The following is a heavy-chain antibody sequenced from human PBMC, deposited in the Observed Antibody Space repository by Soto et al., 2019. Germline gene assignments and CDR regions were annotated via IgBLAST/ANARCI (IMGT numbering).Heavy chain of an antibody. D-gene: IGHD1-1*01. Sequence: VASVKVSCKVSGYTLTELSMHWVRQAPGKGLEWMGGFDPEDGETIYAQKFQGRVTMTEDTSTDTAYMELSSLRSEDTAVYYCATLSRRFYYFDYWGQATLVTVSS. CDR1: GYTLTELS. CDR3: ATLSRRFYYFDY. CDR2: FDPEDGET. J-gene: IGHJ4*02. V-gene: IGHV1-24*01.